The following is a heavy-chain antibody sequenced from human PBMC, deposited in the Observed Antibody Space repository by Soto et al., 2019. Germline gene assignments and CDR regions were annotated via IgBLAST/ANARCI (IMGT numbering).Heavy chain of an antibody. V-gene: IGHV3-30-3*01. CDR2: ISDDGSIK. J-gene: IGHJ4*02. CDR3: ASAVPTAWHIFDF. Sequence: QVQLVESGGGVVQPGRSLRLSCAASGFTLSNYPLHWVRQAPGKGLEWVAIISDDGSIKNYADSVKGRFTISRDNSMNTMYVQMNSMRAEDTAIYSCASAVPTAWHIFDFWGQGTLVTVSS. D-gene: IGHD1-26*01. CDR1: GFTLSNYP.